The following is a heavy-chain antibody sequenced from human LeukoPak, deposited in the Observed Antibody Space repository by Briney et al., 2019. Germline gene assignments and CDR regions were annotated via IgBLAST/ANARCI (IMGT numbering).Heavy chain of an antibody. V-gene: IGHV3-53*01. CDR2: IYSGTI. J-gene: IGHJ4*02. Sequence: GGSLRLACTVSGFTVSSNSMSWVRQAPGKGLVWVSFIYSGTIHYSDSVTGRFTISRDNSKNTLYLQMNSLRAEETAVYYCARRAGAYSHPYDYWGQGTLVTVSS. D-gene: IGHD4/OR15-4a*01. CDR3: ARRAGAYSHPYDY. CDR1: GFTVSSNS.